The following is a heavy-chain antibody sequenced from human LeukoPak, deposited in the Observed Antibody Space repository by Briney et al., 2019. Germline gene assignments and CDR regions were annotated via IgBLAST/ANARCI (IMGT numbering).Heavy chain of an antibody. Sequence: ASVKVSCKVSGYTLTELSMHWVRQAPGKGLEWMGGFDPEDGETIYAQKLQGRVTMTEDTSTDTAYMELSSLRSEDTAVYYCATGYYDILTGYYPFDYWGQGTLVTVSS. V-gene: IGHV1-24*01. CDR3: ATGYYDILTGYYPFDY. CDR2: FDPEDGET. CDR1: GYTLTELS. D-gene: IGHD3-9*01. J-gene: IGHJ4*02.